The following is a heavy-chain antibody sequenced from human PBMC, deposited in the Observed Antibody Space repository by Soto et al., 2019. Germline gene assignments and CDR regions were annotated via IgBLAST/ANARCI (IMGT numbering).Heavy chain of an antibody. D-gene: IGHD3-10*01. CDR1: GGTFSSYA. J-gene: IGHJ4*02. CDR3: ARDPLGGSGSYSY. Sequence: EASVKVSCKASGGTFSSYAISWVRQAPGQGLEWMGGIIPIFGTANYAQKFQGRVTITADESTSTAYMELSSLRSEDTAVYYCARDPLGGSGSYSYWGQGTLVTVSS. CDR2: IIPIFGTA. V-gene: IGHV1-69*13.